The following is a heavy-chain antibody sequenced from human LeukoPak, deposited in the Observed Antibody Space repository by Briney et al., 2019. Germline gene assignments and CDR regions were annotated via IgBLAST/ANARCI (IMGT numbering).Heavy chain of an antibody. CDR1: GGSISSSSYY. CDR2: IYYSGST. V-gene: IGHV4-39*07. Sequence: SETLSLTCTVSGGSISSSSYYWGWIRQPPGKGLEWIGSIYYSGSTYYNPSLKSRVTISVDTSKNQFSLKLSSVTAADTAVYYCAREVSSGEFDYWGQGTLVTVSS. J-gene: IGHJ4*02. CDR3: AREVSSGEFDY. D-gene: IGHD1-14*01.